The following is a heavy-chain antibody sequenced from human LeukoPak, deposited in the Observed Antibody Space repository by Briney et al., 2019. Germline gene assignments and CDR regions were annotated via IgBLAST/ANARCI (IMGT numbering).Heavy chain of an antibody. CDR1: GYTFTSYY. Sequence: ASVKVSCKASGYTFTSYYMHWVRQAPGQGLEWMGIINPSGGCTSYAQKFQGRVTMTRDTSTSTVYMELSSLRSEDTAVYYCASYSSLRGGFDYWGQGTLVTVSS. J-gene: IGHJ4*02. CDR3: ASYSSLRGGFDY. CDR2: INPSGGCT. D-gene: IGHD6-13*01. V-gene: IGHV1-46*01.